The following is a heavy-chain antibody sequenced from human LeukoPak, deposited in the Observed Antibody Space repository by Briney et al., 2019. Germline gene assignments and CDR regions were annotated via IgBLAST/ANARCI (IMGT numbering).Heavy chain of an antibody. CDR1: GVSFDDYY. Sequence: SETLSLTCAVSGVSFDDYYWSWVRQTPGKGLEWLGEINHSGYTNDSPSLKSRVTLSIDTSRKQFSLNLKSVTAADAGIYYCTRMTTGHDYWGQGTLVTVYS. CDR3: TRMTTGHDY. J-gene: IGHJ4*02. V-gene: IGHV4-34*01. D-gene: IGHD4-17*01. CDR2: INHSGYT.